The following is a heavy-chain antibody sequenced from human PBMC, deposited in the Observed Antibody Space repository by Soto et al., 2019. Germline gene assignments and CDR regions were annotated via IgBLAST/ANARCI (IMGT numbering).Heavy chain of an antibody. V-gene: IGHV1-58*02. CDR2: IVVGSGNT. Sequence: SVKVSCKASGFTFTSSAMQWVRQARGQRLEWIGWIVVGSGNTNYAQKFQERVTITRDMSTSTAYMELSSLRSEDTAVYYCAAVGPGSGGSWTPSGPYYYYYYMDVWGKGTTVTVSS. D-gene: IGHD2-15*01. CDR1: GFTFTSSA. CDR3: AAVGPGSGGSWTPSGPYYYYYYMDV. J-gene: IGHJ6*03.